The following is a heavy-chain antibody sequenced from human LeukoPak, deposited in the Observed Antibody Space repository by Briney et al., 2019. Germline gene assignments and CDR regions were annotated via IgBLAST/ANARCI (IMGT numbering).Heavy chain of an antibody. D-gene: IGHD3-3*01. J-gene: IGHJ4*02. Sequence: PSQTLSLTCTVSGGSISSGSYYWSWIRQHPGKGLEWIGYIYYSGSTYYNPSLKSRVTISVDTSKNQFSLKLSSVTAADTAVYYCARGGEEWLLKFDYWGQGALVTVPS. CDR2: IYYSGST. CDR1: GGSISSGSYY. V-gene: IGHV4-31*03. CDR3: ARGGEEWLLKFDY.